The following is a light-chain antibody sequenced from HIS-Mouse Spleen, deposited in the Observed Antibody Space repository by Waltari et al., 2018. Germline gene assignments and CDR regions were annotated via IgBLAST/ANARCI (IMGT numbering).Light chain of an antibody. Sequence: QSALTQPASVSGSPGQSITISCPGTSRDVGGSNYVPWYQQHPGKAPKLMIYDVSNRPSGVSNRFSGSKSGNTASLTISGLQAEDEADYYCSSYTSSSTEVFGGGTKLTVL. CDR3: SSYTSSSTEV. J-gene: IGLJ2*01. V-gene: IGLV2-14*03. CDR1: SRDVGGSNY. CDR2: DVS.